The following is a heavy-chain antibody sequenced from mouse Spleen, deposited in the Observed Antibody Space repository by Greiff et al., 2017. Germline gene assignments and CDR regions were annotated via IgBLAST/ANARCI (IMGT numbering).Heavy chain of an antibody. CDR1: GYTFTSYG. CDR2: IYPRSGNT. Sequence: VKLMESGAELARPGASVKLSCKASGYTFTSYGISWVKQRTGQGLEWIGEIYPRSGNTYYNEKFKGKATLTADKSSSTAYMELRSLTSEDSAVYFCARSYYYGSRDYAMDYWGQGTSVTVSS. CDR3: ARSYYYGSRDYAMDY. D-gene: IGHD1-1*01. V-gene: IGHV1-81*01. J-gene: IGHJ4*01.